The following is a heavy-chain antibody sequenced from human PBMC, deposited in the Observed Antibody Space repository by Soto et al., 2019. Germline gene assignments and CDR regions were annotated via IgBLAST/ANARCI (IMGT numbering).Heavy chain of an antibody. J-gene: IGHJ3*02. CDR1: GFTFSSYS. Sequence: GGSLRLSCAASGFTFSSYSMHWVRQAPGKGLEWVTSIRCSSSNIYYADTVKGRFTISRDNAKNSLYLQMNSLRAEDTAVYYCARNRYCSSTSCPGAFDIWGQGTMVTVSS. CDR2: IRCSSSNI. D-gene: IGHD2-2*01. V-gene: IGHV3-21*01. CDR3: ARNRYCSSTSCPGAFDI.